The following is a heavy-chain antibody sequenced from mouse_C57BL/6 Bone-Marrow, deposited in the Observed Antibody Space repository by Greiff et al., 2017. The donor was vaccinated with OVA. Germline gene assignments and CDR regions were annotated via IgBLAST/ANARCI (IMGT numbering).Heavy chain of an antibody. D-gene: IGHD2-4*01. CDR1: GFSFNTYA. Sequence: DVKLVESGGGLVQPKGSLKLSCAASGFSFNTYAMNWVRQAPGKGLEWVARIRSKSNNYATYYADSVKDRFTISRDDSESMLYLQMNNLKTEDTAMYYCVRHAYDYDGFAYWGQGTLVTVSA. V-gene: IGHV10-1*01. J-gene: IGHJ3*01. CDR3: VRHAYDYDGFAY. CDR2: IRSKSNNYAT.